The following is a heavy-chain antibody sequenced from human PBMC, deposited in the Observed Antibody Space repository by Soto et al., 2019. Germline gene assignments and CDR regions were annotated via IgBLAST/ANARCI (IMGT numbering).Heavy chain of an antibody. CDR2: IIPIFGTA. V-gene: IGHV1-69*06. CDR3: AHTTVRTPSYGQRKNYHYGMGV. Sequence: KARRVGIGSYARCWLRQYTKQGLEWMGGIIPIFGTANYAQKFQGRVTITADKSTSTAYMELSSLRSEDTAVYYCAHTTVRTPSYGQRKNYHYGMGVWGQRTTVTGSS. CDR1: RVGIGSYA. J-gene: IGHJ6*01. D-gene: IGHD4-17*01.